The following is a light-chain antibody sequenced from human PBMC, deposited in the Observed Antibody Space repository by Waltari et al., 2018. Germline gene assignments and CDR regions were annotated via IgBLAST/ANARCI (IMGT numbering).Light chain of an antibody. CDR1: SSNIGSNA. Sequence: QSVLTQPPSASETPGQRVTISCSGSSSNIGSNAVNWYQQFPGTAPKLLIYNNTQRPSGVPDRFACSKSGTSASLAISGLQSEDEADYYCAAWDDSLNGLVFGGGTKLTVL. V-gene: IGLV1-44*01. J-gene: IGLJ2*01. CDR3: AAWDDSLNGLV. CDR2: NNT.